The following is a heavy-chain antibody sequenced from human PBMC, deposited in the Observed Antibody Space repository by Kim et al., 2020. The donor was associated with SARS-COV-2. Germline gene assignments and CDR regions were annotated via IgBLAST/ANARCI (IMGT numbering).Heavy chain of an antibody. Sequence: SETLSLTCAVSGGSISSSNWWSWVHQPPGKGLEWIGEIYHSGSTNYNPSLKSRVTISVDKSKNQFSLKLSSVTAADTAVYYCASRLPPHLLMPGGAFDIWGQGTMVTVSS. V-gene: IGHV4-4*02. CDR3: ASRLPPHLLMPGGAFDI. CDR2: IYHSGST. CDR1: GGSISSSNW. D-gene: IGHD4-17*01. J-gene: IGHJ3*02.